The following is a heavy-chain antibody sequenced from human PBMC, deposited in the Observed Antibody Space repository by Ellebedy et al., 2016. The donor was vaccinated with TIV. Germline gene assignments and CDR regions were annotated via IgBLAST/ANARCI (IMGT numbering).Heavy chain of an antibody. V-gene: IGHV4-61*01. D-gene: IGHD1-7*01. J-gene: IGHJ3*02. CDR2: IYYSGST. CDR1: GGSISSSSYY. CDR3: ARPLTGITGTTGAFDI. Sequence: MPSETLSLTCTVSGGSISSSSYYWSWIRQPPGKGLEWIGYIYYSGSTNYNPSLKSRVTISVDTSKNQFSLKLSSVTAADTAVYYCARPLTGITGTTGAFDIWGQGTMVTVSS.